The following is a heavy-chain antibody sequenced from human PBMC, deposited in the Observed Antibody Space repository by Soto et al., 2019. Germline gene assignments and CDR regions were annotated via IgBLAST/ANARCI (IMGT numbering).Heavy chain of an antibody. Sequence: SGTLSLTCTFSGCALNSYYLTWIRQPAGKGLEWIGRIYSSGSTKYNPSLQSRVTMSLDTSKNQFSLRLTSVTAADTAVYYCARGQRFSDWFDPWGQGTLVTVS. CDR1: GCALNSYY. D-gene: IGHD3-3*01. CDR3: ARGQRFSDWFDP. V-gene: IGHV4-4*07. J-gene: IGHJ5*02. CDR2: IYSSGST.